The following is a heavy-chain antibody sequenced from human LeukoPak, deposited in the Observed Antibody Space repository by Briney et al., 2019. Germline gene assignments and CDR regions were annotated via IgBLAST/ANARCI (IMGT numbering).Heavy chain of an antibody. V-gene: IGHV4-4*07. CDR1: GGSISSYY. CDR2: IYTSGST. D-gene: IGHD3-3*01. CDR3: ARESNHYDFWSGYYYFDY. Sequence: PSETLSLTCTVSGGSISSYYWSWIRQPAGKGLEWIGRIYTSGSTYYNPSLKSRVTISVDTSKNQFSLKLSSVTAADTAVYYCARESNHYDFWSGYYYFDYWGQGTLVTVSS. J-gene: IGHJ4*02.